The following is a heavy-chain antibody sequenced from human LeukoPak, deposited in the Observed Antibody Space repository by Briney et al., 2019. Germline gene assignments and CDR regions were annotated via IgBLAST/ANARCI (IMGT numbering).Heavy chain of an antibody. CDR1: GYRFTSYW. V-gene: IGHV5-51*01. J-gene: IGHJ4*02. CDR3: ARHEKVSGYDILTGYYKGSFDY. Sequence: KYGESLKISCKASGYRFTSYWIGWVRQMPGKGLECMGIIHPGDSETRYSPSFQGQVTISADKSISTAYLQWSGLKASDTAMYYCARHEKVSGYDILTGYYKGSFDYWGQGTLVTVSS. CDR2: IHPGDSET. D-gene: IGHD3-9*01.